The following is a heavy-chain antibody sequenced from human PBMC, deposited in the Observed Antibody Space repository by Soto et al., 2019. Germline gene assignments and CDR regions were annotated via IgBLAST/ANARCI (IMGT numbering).Heavy chain of an antibody. D-gene: IGHD6-19*01. J-gene: IGHJ4*02. CDR3: ARILRDSQGWYHHDF. Sequence: QVQLQESGPGLVKPSETLSLTCTVSGGSIETFYWSWIRQPPGQGLEWIGYISNSGSTNYNPSRASRVTVSVDTAKNEFSLKLNSVNAADTATFYCARILRDSQGWYHHDFWGQGTLVTVAS. CDR2: ISNSGST. V-gene: IGHV4-59*01. CDR1: GGSIETFY.